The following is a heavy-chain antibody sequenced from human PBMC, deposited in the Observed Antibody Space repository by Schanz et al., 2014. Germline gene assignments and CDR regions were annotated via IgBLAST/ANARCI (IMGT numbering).Heavy chain of an antibody. CDR3: AKGSRSGSKVMDV. Sequence: EVQLVESGGGVVRPGGSLRLSCAASGFTFENYALTWVRQVPGKGLEWVSRINWSDGGSTGYADSVRGRFTISRDNAKNSLYLEMNSLRVEDTALYYCAKGSRSGSKVMDVWGKGTTVTVSS. V-gene: IGHV3-20*04. CDR1: GFTFENYA. CDR2: INWSDGGST. D-gene: IGHD3-10*01. J-gene: IGHJ6*03.